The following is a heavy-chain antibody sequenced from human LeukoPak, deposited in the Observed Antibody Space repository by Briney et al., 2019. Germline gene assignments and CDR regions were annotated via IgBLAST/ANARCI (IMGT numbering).Heavy chain of an antibody. CDR2: IYSGGST. V-gene: IGHV3-66*01. D-gene: IGHD1-26*01. Sequence: PGGSLRLSCAASGFTVSSNYMSWVRQAPGKGLEWVSVIYSGGSTYYADSVKGRFTISRDNSKNTLYLQMNSLRAEDTAVYYCARDFRGSGSYWDYYFDYWGQGTLVTVSS. CDR1: GFTVSSNY. CDR3: ARDFRGSGSYWDYYFDY. J-gene: IGHJ4*02.